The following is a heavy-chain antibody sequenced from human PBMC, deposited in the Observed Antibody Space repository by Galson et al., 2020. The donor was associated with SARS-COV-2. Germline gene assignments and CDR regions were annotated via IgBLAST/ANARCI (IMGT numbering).Heavy chain of an antibody. CDR3: AHRLGYSSSWSVYYFDY. J-gene: IGHJ4*02. D-gene: IGHD6-13*01. V-gene: IGHV2-5*01. CDR1: GFSLSTSGVG. CDR2: IYWNDDK. Sequence: SGPTLVKPTQTLTLTCTFSGFSLSTSGVGVGWIRQPPGKALEWLALIYWNDDKRYSPSLKSRLTITKDTSKNQVVLTMTNMDPVDTATYYRAHRLGYSSSWSVYYFDYWGQGTLVTVSS.